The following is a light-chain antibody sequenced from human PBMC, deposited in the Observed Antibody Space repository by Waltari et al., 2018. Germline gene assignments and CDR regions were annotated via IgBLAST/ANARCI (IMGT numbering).Light chain of an antibody. V-gene: IGKV3-20*01. CDR3: QHYVRLPVT. CDR2: ATS. Sequence: ELVLTQSPGTLSLSSGERATLSCRASQSVCRSLAWYQQKPGRAPRLLIYATSNRATGIPDRFSASGSGTDFSLTISRLEPEDFALYYCQHYVRLPVTFGQGTKVEVK. J-gene: IGKJ1*01. CDR1: QSVCRS.